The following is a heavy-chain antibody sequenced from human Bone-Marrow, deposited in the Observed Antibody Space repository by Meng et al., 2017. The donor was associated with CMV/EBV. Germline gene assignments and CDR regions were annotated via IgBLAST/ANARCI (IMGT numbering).Heavy chain of an antibody. V-gene: IGHV4-39*07. J-gene: IGHJ6*02. CDR1: GGSISSSSYY. CDR2: IYYSGST. Sequence: SETLSLTCTVAGGSISSSSYYWGWIRQPPGKGLEWIGSIYYSGSTYYNPSLKSRVTISVDTSKNQFSLKLSSVTAPDTAVYYCARDDRVVPGRYYGMDVWGQGTTVTVSS. CDR3: ARDDRVVPGRYYGMDV. D-gene: IGHD2-2*01.